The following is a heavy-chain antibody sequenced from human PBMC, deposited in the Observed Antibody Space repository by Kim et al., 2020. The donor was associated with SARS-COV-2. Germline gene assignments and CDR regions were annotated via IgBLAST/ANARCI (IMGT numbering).Heavy chain of an antibody. V-gene: IGHV3-23*01. J-gene: IGHJ5*02. D-gene: IGHD6-6*01. CDR3: AKAVISPRPVGS. CDR1: GFTFSSDP. Sequence: GGSLRLSCAASGFTFSSDPMSWVRQAPGKGLEWVSTIGAGGSTYYADSVKGRFTISRDNPKNTLYLQMNSLRAEDTAVYYCAKAVISPRPVGSWGQGTLVTVSS. CDR2: IGAGGST.